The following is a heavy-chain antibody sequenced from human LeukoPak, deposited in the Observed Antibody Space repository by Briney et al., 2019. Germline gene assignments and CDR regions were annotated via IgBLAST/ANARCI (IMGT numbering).Heavy chain of an antibody. D-gene: IGHD3-10*01. V-gene: IGHV4-34*01. CDR2: INHSGST. Sequence: SETLSLTCTVSDDSITIYYWSWIRQPPGKGLEWIGEINHSGSTNYNPSLKSRVTISVDASKDQFSLKLSSVTAADTAVYYCARHRYGSGTYVVYNWFDPWGQGTLVTVSS. CDR3: ARHRYGSGTYVVYNWFDP. CDR1: DDSITIYY. J-gene: IGHJ5*02.